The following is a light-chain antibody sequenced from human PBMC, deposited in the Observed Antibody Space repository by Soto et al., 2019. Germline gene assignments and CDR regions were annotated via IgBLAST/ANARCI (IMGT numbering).Light chain of an antibody. CDR1: SSNIGNNY. Sequence: QSVLTQPTSVSAAPGQKVTISCSGSSSNIGNNYVSWYQQLPGTAPKLLIYENNKRPSGIPDRFSGSKSGTSATLGITGLQTGDEADYYCGTWDSSLSAGGVFGGGTKLTVL. CDR2: ENN. V-gene: IGLV1-51*02. CDR3: GTWDSSLSAGGV. J-gene: IGLJ3*02.